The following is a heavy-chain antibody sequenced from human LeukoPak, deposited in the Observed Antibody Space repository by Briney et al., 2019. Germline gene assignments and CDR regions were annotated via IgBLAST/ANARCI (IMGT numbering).Heavy chain of an antibody. Sequence: SETLSLTCAVYGGSFSGYYWSWIRQPPGRGLEWIGEINHSGSTNYNPSLKSRVTISVDTSKNQFSLKLSSVTAADTAVYYCARGGPYCSSTSCYRRTWDYFDYWGQGTLVTVSS. CDR2: INHSGST. D-gene: IGHD2-2*02. J-gene: IGHJ4*02. CDR1: GGSFSGYY. CDR3: ARGGPYCSSTSCYRRTWDYFDY. V-gene: IGHV4-34*01.